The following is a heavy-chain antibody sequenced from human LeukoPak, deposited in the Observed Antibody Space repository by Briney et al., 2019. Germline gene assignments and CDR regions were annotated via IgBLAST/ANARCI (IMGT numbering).Heavy chain of an antibody. Sequence: GGSLRLSCAASGFTFSTYWMHWVRQAPGKGLVWVSRIKSDGSTNYADSVKGRFTISRDNAKNTVSLQMNSLRADGTGVYYCAGAPSEIGGYYPEYFRHWGQGTLVTVSS. CDR1: GFTFSTYW. D-gene: IGHD3-22*01. CDR2: IKSDGST. V-gene: IGHV3-74*01. CDR3: AGAPSEIGGYYPEYFRH. J-gene: IGHJ1*01.